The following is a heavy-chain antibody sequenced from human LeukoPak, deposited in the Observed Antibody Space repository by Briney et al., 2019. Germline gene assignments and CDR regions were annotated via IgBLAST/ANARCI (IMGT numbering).Heavy chain of an antibody. CDR2: ISYDGSNK. Sequence: GGSLRLSCAASGFTFSTYGMHWVRQAPGKGLEWLAVISYDGSNKYYADSVKGRFTISRDNSKNTLDLQMNSLRAEDTAVYYCARGGVEMATVNNWFDPWGQGTLVTVSS. CDR1: GFTFSTYG. V-gene: IGHV3-30*03. J-gene: IGHJ5*02. D-gene: IGHD5-24*01. CDR3: ARGGVEMATVNNWFDP.